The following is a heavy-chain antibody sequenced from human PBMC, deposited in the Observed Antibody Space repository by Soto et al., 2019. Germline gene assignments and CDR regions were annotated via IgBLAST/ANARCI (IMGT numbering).Heavy chain of an antibody. CDR2: TYFSSKWYI. CDR3: AKGFFRYGMDV. J-gene: IGHJ6*02. D-gene: IGHD3-3*01. V-gene: IGHV6-1*01. Sequence: QVHLQQSGPGLVKPSQTLSLTCAISGDSVSSNSAAWHWIRQSPSRGLEWLGRTYFSSKWYIEYAVSVKSRITINPDTSKNQLSLQLNSVTPEDTAVYYCAKGFFRYGMDVWGQGTTVTVSS. CDR1: GDSVSSNSAA.